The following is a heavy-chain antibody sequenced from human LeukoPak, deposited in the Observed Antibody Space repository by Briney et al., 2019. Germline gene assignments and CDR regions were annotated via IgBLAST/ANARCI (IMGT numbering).Heavy chain of an antibody. V-gene: IGHV1-69*05. CDR3: ARNARGYYDSSGYYSLDY. J-gene: IGHJ4*02. CDR1: GGTFSSYA. CDR2: IIPIFGTA. Sequence: ASVKVSCKASGGTFSSYAISWVRQAPGQGLEWMGGIIPIFGTASYAQKFQGRVTITTDESTSTAYMELSSLRSEDTAVYYCARNARGYYDSSGYYSLDYWGQGTLVTVSS. D-gene: IGHD3-22*01.